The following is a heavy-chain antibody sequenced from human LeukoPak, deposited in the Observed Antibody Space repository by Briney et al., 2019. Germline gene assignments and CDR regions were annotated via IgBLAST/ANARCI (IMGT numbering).Heavy chain of an antibody. CDR3: ARAPHYDYVWGSLGLNWFDP. J-gene: IGHJ5*02. D-gene: IGHD3-16*01. CDR1: GFTFSSYS. CDR2: ISSSSSYI. Sequence: GGSLRLSCAASGFTFSSYSMNWVRQAPGKGLEWVSSISSSSSYIYYADSVKGRFTISRDNAKNSLYLQMNSLRAEDTAVYYCARAPHYDYVWGSLGLNWFDPWGQGTLVTVSS. V-gene: IGHV3-21*01.